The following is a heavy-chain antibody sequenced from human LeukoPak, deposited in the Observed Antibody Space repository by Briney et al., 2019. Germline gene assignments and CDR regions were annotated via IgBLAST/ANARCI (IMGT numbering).Heavy chain of an antibody. Sequence: WIRQPPGKGLEWMAVISYDGSNKYYADSVKGRFTISRDNSKNTLYLQMNSLRAEDTAVYYCARDGSGSHFDYWGQGTPVTVSS. CDR2: ISYDGSNK. CDR3: ARDGSGSHFDY. J-gene: IGHJ4*02. D-gene: IGHD3-10*01. V-gene: IGHV3-30*04.